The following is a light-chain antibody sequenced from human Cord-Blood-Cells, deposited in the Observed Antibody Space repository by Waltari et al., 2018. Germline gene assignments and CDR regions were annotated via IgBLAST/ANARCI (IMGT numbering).Light chain of an antibody. CDR2: AAS. Sequence: TSLSTSDGDTVISTCRPSQSISSYFHWYQQKPGKALKLLIYAASSLQSGVPSRFSGRGSGTDFTLAIRSLRPEDCATCYCQQSYSTPLTFGGGTKVEIK. CDR3: QQSYSTPLT. J-gene: IGKJ4*01. V-gene: IGKV1-39*01. CDR1: QSISSY.